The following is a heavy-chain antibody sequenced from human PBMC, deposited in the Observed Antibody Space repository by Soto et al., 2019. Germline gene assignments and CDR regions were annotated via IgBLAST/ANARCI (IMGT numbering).Heavy chain of an antibody. D-gene: IGHD3-10*01. CDR3: VRERLLWSRTKLNWFDP. J-gene: IGHJ5*02. V-gene: IGHV1-46*03. CDR1: GYPFTSYY. Sequence: GASVQVSPKASGYPFTSYYMHWVRQAPGQGLEWMGINNPSGGSTSYAQKFQGRVTMTRDTTTSTVYMELSSLRSEDTAVYYCVRERLLWSRTKLNWFDPWGQGTLVTVSS. CDR2: NNPSGGST.